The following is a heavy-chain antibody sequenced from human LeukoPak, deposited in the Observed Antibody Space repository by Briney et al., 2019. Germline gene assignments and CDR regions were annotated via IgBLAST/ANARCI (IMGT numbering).Heavy chain of an antibody. CDR1: GYTFTSYA. Sequence: GASVKVSCKASGYTFTSYAMHWVRQAPGQRLEWMGWINAGNGNTKYSQKFQGRVTITADESTSTAYMELSSLRSEDTAVYYCARLTDIVVVTATDAFDIWGQGTMVTVSS. CDR2: INAGNGNT. CDR3: ARLTDIVVVTATDAFDI. J-gene: IGHJ3*02. V-gene: IGHV1-3*01. D-gene: IGHD2-21*02.